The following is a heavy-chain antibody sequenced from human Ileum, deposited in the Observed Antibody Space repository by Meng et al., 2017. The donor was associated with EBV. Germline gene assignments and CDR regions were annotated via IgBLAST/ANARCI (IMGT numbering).Heavy chain of an antibody. Sequence: QAHLRPTRPGLVNPPQTLSLPSPSTGDSVSSNSAAWNWIRHSPSRGLEWLGRKYYRSKWYNDYAVSVKSRITINPDTSKNQFSLQLNSVTPEDTAVYYCARDSSSSAYSPFDYWGQGTLVTVPQ. D-gene: IGHD3-22*01. CDR2: KYYRSKWYN. V-gene: IGHV6-1*01. J-gene: IGHJ4*02. CDR1: GDSVSSNSAA. CDR3: ARDSSSSAYSPFDY.